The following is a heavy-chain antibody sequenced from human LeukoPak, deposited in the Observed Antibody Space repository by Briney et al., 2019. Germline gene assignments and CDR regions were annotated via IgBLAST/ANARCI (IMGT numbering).Heavy chain of an antibody. Sequence: GGSLRLSCAVSGFTFSTYGMSWVRQAPGKGLEWVSAIKTSGGSTYYADSVKGRFTISRDDSKNTLYLQMNSLRAEDTAVYYCAKRSDYGGNWNHFDYWGQGTLVTVSS. V-gene: IGHV3-23*01. CDR1: GFTFSTYG. CDR2: IKTSGGST. CDR3: AKRSDYGGNWNHFDY. J-gene: IGHJ4*02. D-gene: IGHD4-23*01.